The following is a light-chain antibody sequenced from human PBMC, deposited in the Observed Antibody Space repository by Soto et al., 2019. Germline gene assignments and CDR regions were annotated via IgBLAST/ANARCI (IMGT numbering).Light chain of an antibody. CDR3: QQYNDWPLT. Sequence: EIVMTQSPVTLSVSPGERVTLSCRASQSVSSNLAWYQQKPGQAPSLLIYGAFTRATGIPARFSGTGSGTEFTLTINSLQSEDFALYYCQQYNDWPLTFGQGTKVDIK. CDR1: QSVSSN. V-gene: IGKV3-15*01. J-gene: IGKJ1*01. CDR2: GAF.